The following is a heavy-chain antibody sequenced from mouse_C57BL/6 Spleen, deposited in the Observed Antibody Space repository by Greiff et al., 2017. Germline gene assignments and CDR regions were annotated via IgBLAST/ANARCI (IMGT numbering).Heavy chain of an antibody. CDR2: ISYDGSN. CDR3: AKIYYDYDETGYYAMDY. V-gene: IGHV3-6*01. J-gene: IGHJ4*01. CDR1: GYSITSGYY. D-gene: IGHD2-4*01. Sequence: EVQLQESGPGLVKPSQSLSLTCSVTGYSITSGYYWNWLRQFPGNKLEWMGYISYDGSNNYNPSLKNRISITRDTSKNQFFLKLNSMTTEDTATYYCAKIYYDYDETGYYAMDYWGQGTSVTVSS.